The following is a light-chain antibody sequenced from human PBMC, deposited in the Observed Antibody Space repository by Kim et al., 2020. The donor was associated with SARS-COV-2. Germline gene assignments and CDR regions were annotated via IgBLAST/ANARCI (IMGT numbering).Light chain of an antibody. Sequence: ASVGDRVTITCRASQGIRNDLGWYQKKPGKAPKVLIYAASSLHSGVPSRFSGSGSGTDFTLTISSLQPEDVATYYCLQDNNNPLTFGGGTKVDIK. CDR2: AAS. V-gene: IGKV1-6*01. CDR3: LQDNNNPLT. J-gene: IGKJ4*01. CDR1: QGIRND.